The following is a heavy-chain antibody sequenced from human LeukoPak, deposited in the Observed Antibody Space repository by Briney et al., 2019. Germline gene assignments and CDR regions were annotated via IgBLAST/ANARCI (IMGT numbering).Heavy chain of an antibody. CDR1: GFIFTNYA. CDR2: ISSGVISSGGDPI. Sequence: GGSLRLSCAASGFIFTNYAMNWVRQPPGKGLEWISYISSGVISSGGDPIHYADSVRGRFTISRDNAKNSLYLQMDSLRADDTAVYFCARWLGGSFFDSWGQGTLVTVSS. D-gene: IGHD2-15*01. J-gene: IGHJ4*02. V-gene: IGHV3-48*01. CDR3: ARWLGGSFFDS.